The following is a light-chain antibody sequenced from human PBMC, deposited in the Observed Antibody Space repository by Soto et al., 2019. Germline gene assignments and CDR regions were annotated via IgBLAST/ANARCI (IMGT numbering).Light chain of an antibody. J-gene: IGKJ1*01. V-gene: IGKV3-15*01. Sequence: EIVMTQSPATLSVAPGEGVTLSWRASQNIGNSLAWYQQKPGQAPRLLIYIASTRATGIPARFSGSGSGTDFTLTISRLEPEDFAVYYCHQYDTIVQTFGQGTKVDI. CDR2: IAS. CDR1: QNIGNS. CDR3: HQYDTIVQT.